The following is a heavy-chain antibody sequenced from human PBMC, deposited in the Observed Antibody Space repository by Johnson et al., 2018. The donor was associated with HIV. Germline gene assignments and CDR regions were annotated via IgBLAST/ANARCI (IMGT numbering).Heavy chain of an antibody. V-gene: IGHV3-30-3*01. J-gene: IGHJ3*02. Sequence: QVQVVESGGGVVQPGRSLRLSCAASGFTFSDYAIHWVRQAPGKGLEWVAVISYDGSNKYYAVSGKGRFTLLRDNSKNTLDLQMNSLRGEDTAVYYCARGIDGSAQNSDAFDNWGQGTMVTVSS. CDR2: ISYDGSNK. CDR3: ARGIDGSAQNSDAFDN. D-gene: IGHD5-24*01. CDR1: GFTFSDYA.